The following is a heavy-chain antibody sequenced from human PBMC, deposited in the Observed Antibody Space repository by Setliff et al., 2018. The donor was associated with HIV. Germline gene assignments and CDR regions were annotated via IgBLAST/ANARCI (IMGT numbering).Heavy chain of an antibody. CDR3: ARGAYYNFWSDYSAGGGSLGP. Sequence: SETLSLTCSVSGGSISGYYWNWVRQPPGKGLEWMGYIYYSGSTDYNPALKRRVTISLDTSKNQFSLKLSSVTAADTAVYYCARGAYYNFWSDYSAGGGSLGPWGQGTLVTVSS. V-gene: IGHV4-59*01. CDR1: GGSISGYY. CDR2: IYYSGST. J-gene: IGHJ5*02. D-gene: IGHD3-3*01.